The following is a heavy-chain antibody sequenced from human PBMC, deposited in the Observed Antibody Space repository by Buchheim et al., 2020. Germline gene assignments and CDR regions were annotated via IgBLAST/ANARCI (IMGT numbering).Heavy chain of an antibody. J-gene: IGHJ5*02. Sequence: QVQLQESGPGLVKPSETLSLTCTVSGGSISSYYWNWIRQPPGKGLEWIGYIYYSGSTNYNPSLKSRVTISVDTSKNQFSLKLSSVTAADTAVYYCARVSSAGQLLDENWFDPWGQGTL. CDR1: GGSISSYY. CDR2: IYYSGST. V-gene: IGHV4-59*01. D-gene: IGHD2-2*01. CDR3: ARVSSAGQLLDENWFDP.